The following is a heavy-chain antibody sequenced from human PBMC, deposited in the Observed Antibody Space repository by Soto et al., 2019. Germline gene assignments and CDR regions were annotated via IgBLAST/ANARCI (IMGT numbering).Heavy chain of an antibody. CDR1: GYTFTGYA. Sequence: ASVKVSCKASGYTFTGYAMHWVRQAPGQRLEWMGWINAGNGNTKYSQKFQGRVTITRDTSASAAYMELSSLRSEDTAVYFCARAVAVPADFDYWGQGTLVTVSS. CDR3: ARAVAVPADFDY. J-gene: IGHJ4*02. D-gene: IGHD6-19*01. CDR2: INAGNGNT. V-gene: IGHV1-3*01.